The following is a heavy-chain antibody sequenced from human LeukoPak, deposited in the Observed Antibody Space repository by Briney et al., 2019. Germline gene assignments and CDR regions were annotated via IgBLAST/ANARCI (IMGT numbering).Heavy chain of an antibody. CDR2: ISYDGSSK. CDR3: AKDYAGDIVLMVLDY. V-gene: IGHV3-30-3*01. CDR1: GFTFSSYT. Sequence: GGSLRLSCAASGFTFSSYTMHWVRQAPGKGLEWVALISYDGSSKYYADSVKGRFTISRDNSKNTLYLQMNSLRAEDTAVYYCAKDYAGDIVLMVLDYWGQGTLVTVSS. J-gene: IGHJ4*02. D-gene: IGHD2-8*01.